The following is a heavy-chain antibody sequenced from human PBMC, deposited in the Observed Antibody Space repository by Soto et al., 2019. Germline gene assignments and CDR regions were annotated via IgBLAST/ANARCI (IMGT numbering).Heavy chain of an antibody. CDR2: IYTSGST. CDR1: GGSISSYY. CDR3: ARDQSRYYYDSSGYYPRPYYYYGMDV. D-gene: IGHD3-22*01. Sequence: SETLSLTCTVSGGSISSYYWSWIRQPAGKGLEWIGRIYTSGSTNYNPSLKSRVTMSVDTSKNQFSLKLSSVTAADTAVYYCARDQSRYYYDSSGYYPRPYYYYGMDVWGQGTTVTVSS. J-gene: IGHJ6*02. V-gene: IGHV4-4*07.